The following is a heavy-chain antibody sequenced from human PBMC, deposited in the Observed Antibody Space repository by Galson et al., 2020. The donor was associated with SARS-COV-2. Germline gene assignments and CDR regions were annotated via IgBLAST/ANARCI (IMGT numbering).Heavy chain of an antibody. V-gene: IGHV3-53*05. CDR3: VYGDNSPFFFDY. J-gene: IGHJ4*02. CDR1: GITVSSNY. D-gene: IGHD4-17*01. CDR2: IYSGGLT. Sequence: GESLKISCAASGITVSSNYMSWVRQAPGKGLEWVSIIYSGGLTYYADSVKGRFTISRDNSKNALYLQMNSLRPEDTAMYYCVYGDNSPFFFDYWGQGTLVTVSS.